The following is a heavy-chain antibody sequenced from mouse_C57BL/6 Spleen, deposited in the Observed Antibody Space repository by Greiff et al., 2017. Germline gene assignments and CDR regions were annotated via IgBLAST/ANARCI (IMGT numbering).Heavy chain of an antibody. V-gene: IGHV1-54*01. J-gene: IGHJ1*03. Sequence: QVQLKESGAELVRPGTSVKVSCKASGYAFTNYLIEWVKQRPGQGLEWIGVINPGSGGTNYNEKFKGKATLTADKSSSTAYMQLSSLTSEDSAVYFCARNGYYYGSSYGVWGTGTTVTVSS. CDR3: ARNGYYYGSSYGV. CDR2: INPGSGGT. D-gene: IGHD1-1*01. CDR1: GYAFTNYL.